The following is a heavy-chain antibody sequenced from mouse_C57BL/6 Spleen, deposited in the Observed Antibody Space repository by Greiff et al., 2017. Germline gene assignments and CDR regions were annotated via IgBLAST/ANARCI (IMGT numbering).Heavy chain of an antibody. CDR3: ARWGDGSSYGWFAY. CDR1: GYTFTDYY. CDR2: INPYNGGT. J-gene: IGHJ3*01. Sequence: VQLQPSGPVLVKPGASVKMSCKASGYTFTDYYMNWVKQSHGKSLEWIGVINPYNGGTSSNQKFKGKATLTVDKSSSKAYMELNSLTSKDSAVYYCARWGDGSSYGWFAYWGQGTLVTVSA. V-gene: IGHV1-19*01. D-gene: IGHD1-1*01.